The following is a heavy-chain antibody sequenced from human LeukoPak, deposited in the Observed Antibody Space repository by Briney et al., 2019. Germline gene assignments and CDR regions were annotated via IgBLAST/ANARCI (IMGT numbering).Heavy chain of an antibody. D-gene: IGHD3-22*01. V-gene: IGHV1-69*04. CDR3: ARDDSSGYYAVFDY. J-gene: IGHJ4*02. Sequence: ASVKVSCKASGYTFTSYGISWVRQAPGQGLEWMGRIIPILGIANYAQKFQGRVTITADKSTSTAYMELSSLRSEDTAVYYCARDDSSGYYAVFDYWGQGTLVTVSS. CDR1: GYTFTSYG. CDR2: IIPILGIA.